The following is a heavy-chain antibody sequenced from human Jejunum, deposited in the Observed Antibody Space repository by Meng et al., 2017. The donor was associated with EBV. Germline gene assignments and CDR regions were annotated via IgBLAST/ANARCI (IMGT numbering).Heavy chain of an antibody. CDR3: ARVRSPVTPDY. V-gene: IGHV1-2*06. Sequence: QAPLVQSGAELKKPXXSVKVSCKASGYTYTADFSHWVRQSPGQGLEWMGQINPYTGVTHYAQNFQGRVTMTRDTSISTADMELSRLTSDDTAVYYCARVRSPVTPDYWGQGTLVTVSS. CDR2: INPYTGVT. D-gene: IGHD4-17*01. J-gene: IGHJ4*02. CDR1: GYTYTADF.